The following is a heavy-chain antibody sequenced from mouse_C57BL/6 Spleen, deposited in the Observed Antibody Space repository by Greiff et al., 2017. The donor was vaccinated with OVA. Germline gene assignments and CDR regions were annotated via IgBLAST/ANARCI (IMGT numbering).Heavy chain of an antibody. CDR2: IRSKSNNYAT. V-gene: IGHV10-1*01. D-gene: IGHD2-4*01. Sequence: EVKLVESGGGLVQPKGSLKLSCAASGFSFNTYAMNWVRQAPGKGLEWVARIRSKSNNYATYYADSVKDRFTISRDDSESMLYLQMNNLKTEDTAMYYCVRQNYDYEWYFDVWGTGTTVTVSS. J-gene: IGHJ1*03. CDR3: VRQNYDYEWYFDV. CDR1: GFSFNTYA.